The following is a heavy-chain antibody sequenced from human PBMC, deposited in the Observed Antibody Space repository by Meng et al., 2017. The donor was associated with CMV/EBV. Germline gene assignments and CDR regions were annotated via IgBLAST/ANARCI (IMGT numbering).Heavy chain of an antibody. CDR2: IRYDGSNK. D-gene: IGHD6-13*01. Sequence: LSLTCAASGFTFDDYTMHWVRQAPGKGLEWVAFIRYDGSNKYYADSVKGRFTISRDNSKNTLYLQMNSLRAEDTAVYYCAKDPPPVLLIAAAGTPSYGMDVWGQGTTVTVSS. CDR1: GFTFDDYT. CDR3: AKDPPPVLLIAAAGTPSYGMDV. J-gene: IGHJ6*02. V-gene: IGHV3-30*02.